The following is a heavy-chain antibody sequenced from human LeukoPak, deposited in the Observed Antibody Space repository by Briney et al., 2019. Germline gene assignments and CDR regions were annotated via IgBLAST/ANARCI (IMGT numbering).Heavy chain of an antibody. D-gene: IGHD2-15*01. Sequence: ASVKVSCKASGYTFTIYYIHWVRQAPGQGLEWMGLINPSGGSTNYAQKFQGRVTMTRDTSTSTVYMELSSLRSEDTAVYYCARDLYCSGGSCYRGAYDYWGQGTLVTVSS. CDR2: INPSGGST. CDR1: GYTFTIYY. CDR3: ARDLYCSGGSCYRGAYDY. V-gene: IGHV1-46*01. J-gene: IGHJ4*02.